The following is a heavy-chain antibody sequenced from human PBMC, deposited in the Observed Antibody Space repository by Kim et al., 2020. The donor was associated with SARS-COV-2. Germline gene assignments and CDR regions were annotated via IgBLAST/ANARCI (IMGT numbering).Heavy chain of an antibody. CDR1: GGTFSSYA. J-gene: IGHJ3*01. Sequence: ASVKVSCKASGGTFSSYAISWVRQAPGQGLEWMGGIIPIFGTANYAQKFQGRVTITADESTSTAYMELSSLRSEDTAVYYCARSPSRGYSYGYGAFDVWGQGTMVTVSS. V-gene: IGHV1-69*13. CDR3: ARSPSRGYSYGYGAFDV. D-gene: IGHD5-18*01. CDR2: IIPIFGTA.